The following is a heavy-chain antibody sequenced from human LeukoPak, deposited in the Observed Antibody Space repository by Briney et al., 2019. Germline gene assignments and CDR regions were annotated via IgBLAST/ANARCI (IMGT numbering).Heavy chain of an antibody. CDR1: GFTFSGYW. CDR2: ISNDGNNK. CDR3: ARMALDSSWSDYFDT. D-gene: IGHD5-24*01. J-gene: IGHJ4*02. V-gene: IGHV3-30*14. Sequence: GGSLRLSCVASGFTFSGYWMSWVRQAPGKGLEWVAVISNDGNNKYHADSVKGRFTISRDNSRNTLYVQMSSLRAEDTAMYYCARMALDSSWSDYFDTWGQGTLVSVSS.